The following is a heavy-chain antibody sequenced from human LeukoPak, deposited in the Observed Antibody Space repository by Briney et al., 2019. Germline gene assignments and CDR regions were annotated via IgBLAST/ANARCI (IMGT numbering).Heavy chain of an antibody. CDR3: ARDLIAAAGPYYFDY. D-gene: IGHD6-13*01. CDR2: ISYDGSNK. V-gene: IGHV3-30-3*01. CDR1: GFTFSSYA. J-gene: IGHJ4*02. Sequence: PGRSLRLSCAASGFTFSSYAMHWVRQAPGKGLEWVAVISYDGSNKYYADSVKGRFTISRDNSKNTLYLQMNSLRAEDTAVYYCARDLIAAAGPYYFDYWGQGTLVTVSS.